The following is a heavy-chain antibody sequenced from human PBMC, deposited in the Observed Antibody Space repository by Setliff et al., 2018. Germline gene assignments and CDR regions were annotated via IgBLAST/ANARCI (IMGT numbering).Heavy chain of an antibody. D-gene: IGHD3-10*01. Sequence: SETLSLTCTVSGGSISSGDYYWSWIRQPPGKGLEWIGYIYYSGSTNYNPSLKSRVTISVDTSKNQFSLKLSPVTASDTAVYYCAREGYFCSGTYNVWGQGTTVTVSS. CDR1: GGSISSGDYY. V-gene: IGHV4-30-4*02. CDR2: IYYSGST. J-gene: IGHJ6*02. CDR3: AREGYFCSGTYNV.